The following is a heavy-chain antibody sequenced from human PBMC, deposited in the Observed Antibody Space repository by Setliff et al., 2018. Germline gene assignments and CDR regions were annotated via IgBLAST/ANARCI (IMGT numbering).Heavy chain of an antibody. CDR2: IYYSGST. D-gene: IGHD1-26*01. CDR1: GGSISSGDYY. Sequence: SETLSLTCTVSGGSISSGDYYWSWIRQPPGKGLEWIGYIYYSGSTYYNPSLKSRVTISVDTSKNQFSLKLNSVTAADTGVYYCARHVGGAGGLDYWGRGTLVTVSS. J-gene: IGHJ4*02. V-gene: IGHV4-30-4*08. CDR3: ARHVGGAGGLDY.